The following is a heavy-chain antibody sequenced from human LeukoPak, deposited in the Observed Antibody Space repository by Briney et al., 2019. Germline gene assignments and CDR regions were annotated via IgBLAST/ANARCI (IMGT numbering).Heavy chain of an antibody. CDR3: AREVAIVRGVRNWFDS. Sequence: SQTLSRTCGISGDSVSSNDAAWSWLRQSPSRGLEWLGRTFDRSKWYYDYAPSVRSRITINPDTSKSQFSLQLDSVTPEDTAVYYCAREVAIVRGVRNWFDSWGPGILVTVSS. CDR1: GDSVSSNDAA. J-gene: IGHJ5*01. V-gene: IGHV6-1*01. D-gene: IGHD3-10*01. CDR2: TFDRSKWYY.